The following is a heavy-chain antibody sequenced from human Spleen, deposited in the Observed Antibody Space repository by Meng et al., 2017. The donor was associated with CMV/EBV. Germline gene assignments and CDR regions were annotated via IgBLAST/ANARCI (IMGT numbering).Heavy chain of an antibody. J-gene: IGHJ4*02. CDR1: GFTFSSYE. V-gene: IGHV3-48*03. Sequence: GGSLRLSCAASGFTFSSYEMIWVRQAPGKGLEWVSYISSSGSTIYYADSVKGRFTISRDNAKNSLYLQMNSLRAEDTAVYYCARVAMTSRSVDYWGQGTLVTVSS. D-gene: IGHD3-10*01. CDR2: ISSSGSTI. CDR3: ARVAMTSRSVDY.